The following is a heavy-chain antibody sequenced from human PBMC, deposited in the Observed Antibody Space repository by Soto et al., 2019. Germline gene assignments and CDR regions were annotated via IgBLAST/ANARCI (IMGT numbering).Heavy chain of an antibody. CDR1: GGSISSGGYS. V-gene: IGHV4-30-2*01. Sequence: QLQLQESGSGLVKPSQTLSLTCAVSGGSISSGGYSWSWIRQPPGKGLEWMGYMYHSGSTYYNQSHKSQVTISIDRSKNQFSLKLSSVTAADTAVYYCDRVPDYWGQGILGTVSS. D-gene: IGHD2-2*01. CDR2: MYHSGST. J-gene: IGHJ4*02. CDR3: DRVPDY.